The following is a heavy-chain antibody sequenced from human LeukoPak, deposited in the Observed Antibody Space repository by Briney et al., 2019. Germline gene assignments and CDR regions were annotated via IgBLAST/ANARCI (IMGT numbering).Heavy chain of an antibody. CDR1: GFTFSSYS. D-gene: IGHD3-22*01. J-gene: IGHJ4*02. Sequence: GGSLRLSCAASGFTFSSYSMNWVRQAPGKGLEWVSSISSSSSYIYYADSVKGRFTISRDNAKNSLYLQMNSLGAEDTAVYYCARDKGRYYYDSSGSPPGDYWGQGTLVTVSS. V-gene: IGHV3-21*01. CDR2: ISSSSSYI. CDR3: ARDKGRYYYDSSGSPPGDY.